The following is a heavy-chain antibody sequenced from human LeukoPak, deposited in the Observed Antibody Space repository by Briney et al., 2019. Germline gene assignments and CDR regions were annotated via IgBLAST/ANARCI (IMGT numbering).Heavy chain of an antibody. J-gene: IGHJ4*02. CDR3: ARDGVSGYYYDY. Sequence: SETLSLTCVVSGGSLSTHHWSWIRQSPGRGLEWIGYISDSGSTNYNPSLKSRVTITVDTSKNQFSLMLSSVTAADTAVYYCARDGVSGYYYDYWGQGTLVTVSS. CDR1: GGSLSTHH. V-gene: IGHV4-59*11. D-gene: IGHD3-3*01. CDR2: ISDSGST.